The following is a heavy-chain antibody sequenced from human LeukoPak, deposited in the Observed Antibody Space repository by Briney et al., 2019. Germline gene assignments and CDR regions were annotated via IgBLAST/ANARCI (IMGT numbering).Heavy chain of an antibody. D-gene: IGHD3-10*01. CDR2: INAGNGNT. V-gene: IGHV1-3*01. CDR3: ARTKQHYGSGTPKPFDP. Sequence: GASVKVSCKASGYTFTSYAMHWVRQAPGQRLEWMGWINAGNGNTKYSQKFQGRVTITRDTSASTVYMELSSLRSEDTAVYYCARTKQHYGSGTPKPFDPWGQGTLVTVSS. J-gene: IGHJ5*02. CDR1: GYTFTSYA.